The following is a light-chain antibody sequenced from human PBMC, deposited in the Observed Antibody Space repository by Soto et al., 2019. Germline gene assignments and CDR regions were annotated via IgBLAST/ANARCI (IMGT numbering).Light chain of an antibody. J-gene: IGKJ3*01. CDR2: GTS. V-gene: IGKV3-20*01. CDR1: ERIYSAY. Sequence: EVVLTQSPGTLSLSLGERATLSCRASERIYSAYLGWYQQKPGQAPRLLIYGTSSRATGIPDRFSGSGSGTDFTLTISRLEPEDFAVYYCQQYGSSPFGPGTKVDIK. CDR3: QQYGSSP.